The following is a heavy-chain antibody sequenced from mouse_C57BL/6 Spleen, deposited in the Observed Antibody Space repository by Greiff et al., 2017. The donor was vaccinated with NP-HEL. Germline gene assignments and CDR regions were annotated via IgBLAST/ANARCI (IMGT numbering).Heavy chain of an antibody. CDR2: ISSGGDYI. V-gene: IGHV5-9-1*02. Sequence: EVQVVESGEGLVKPGGSLKLSCAASGFTFSSYAMSWVRQTPEKRLEWVAYISSGGDYIYYADTVKGRFTISRDNARNTLYLQMSSLKSEDTAMYYCTRDRDEGYPRAMDYWGQGTSVTVSS. J-gene: IGHJ4*01. CDR1: GFTFSSYA. CDR3: TRDRDEGYPRAMDY. D-gene: IGHD2-3*01.